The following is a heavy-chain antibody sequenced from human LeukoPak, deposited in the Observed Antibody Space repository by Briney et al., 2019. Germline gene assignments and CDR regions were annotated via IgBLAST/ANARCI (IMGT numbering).Heavy chain of an antibody. CDR1: GFTFSSAW. CDR2: IKNKTNGGTT. Sequence: PGGSLRLSCAASGFTFSSAWMTWVRQAPGKGLEWVGHIKNKTNGGTTDYAAPVKGRFIISRDDSKNTLYLQMNSLRTEDTAVYYCARGFCSSTNCYQGPFDFWGQGTLVTVSS. D-gene: IGHD2-2*01. CDR3: ARGFCSSTNCYQGPFDF. V-gene: IGHV3-15*01. J-gene: IGHJ4*02.